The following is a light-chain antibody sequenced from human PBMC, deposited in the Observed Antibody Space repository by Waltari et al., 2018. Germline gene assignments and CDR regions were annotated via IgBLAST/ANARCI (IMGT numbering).Light chain of an antibody. CDR2: DVS. CDR3: CSYTGTYTHWV. Sequence: QSALTQPRSVSGSPGQSVTISCTGTSNDVGAYNYVSLHQQHPGKAPKLMLYDVSKRPSGVPDRFSASKSGNTASLTISGLQAEDEADYYCCSYTGTYTHWVFGGGTKLTVL. J-gene: IGLJ3*02. CDR1: SNDVGAYNY. V-gene: IGLV2-11*01.